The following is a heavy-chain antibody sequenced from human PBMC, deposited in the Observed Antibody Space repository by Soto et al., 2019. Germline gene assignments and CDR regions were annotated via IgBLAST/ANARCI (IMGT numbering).Heavy chain of an antibody. D-gene: IGHD2-2*01. CDR2: INAGNGNT. Sequence: ASVKVSCKASGYTFTSYAMHWVRQAPGQRLEWMGWINAGNGNTKYSQKFQGRVTITADKSTSTAYMELSSLRSEDTAMYYCAMGVVPAASYYYYYYGMDVWGQGTTVTVSS. CDR1: GYTFTSYA. CDR3: AMGVVPAASYYYYYYGMDV. V-gene: IGHV1-3*01. J-gene: IGHJ6*02.